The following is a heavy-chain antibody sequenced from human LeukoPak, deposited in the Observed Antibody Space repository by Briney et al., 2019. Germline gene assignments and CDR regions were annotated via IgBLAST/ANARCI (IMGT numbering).Heavy chain of an antibody. D-gene: IGHD2-21*02. V-gene: IGHV4-30-4*01. CDR2: IYYSGGT. CDR3: AREVVTVGPRWFDP. CDR1: GGSISSGDYY. Sequence: PSQTLSLTCTVSGGSISSGDYYWSWIRQPPGKGLEWIGYIYYSGGTYYNPSLKSRVTISVDTSKNQFSLKLSSVTAADTAVYYCAREVVTVGPRWFDPWGQGTLVTVSS. J-gene: IGHJ5*02.